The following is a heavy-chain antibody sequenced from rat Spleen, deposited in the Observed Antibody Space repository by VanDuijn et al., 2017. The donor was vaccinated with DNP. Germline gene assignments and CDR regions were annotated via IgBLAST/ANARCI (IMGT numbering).Heavy chain of an antibody. CDR1: GFSLTEYN. D-gene: IGHD1-3*01. J-gene: IGHJ2*01. CDR3: SRGDCSSGFAY. CDR2: ATASDGGA. Sequence: VQLKESGPGLVQPSQTLSLTCTVAGFSLTEYNVHWVRQASTKGREWVTTATASDGGAYYRDSVKGRFAVSRDNANNTLYLQRNRLSSELTATYYCSRGDCSSGFAYLGQGVMVTVSP. V-gene: IGHV5-19*01.